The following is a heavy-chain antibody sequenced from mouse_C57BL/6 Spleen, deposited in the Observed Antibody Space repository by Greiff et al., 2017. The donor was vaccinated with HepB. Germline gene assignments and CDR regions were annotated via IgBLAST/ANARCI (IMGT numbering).Heavy chain of an antibody. J-gene: IGHJ3*01. Sequence: VQLKESGPELVKPGASVKIPCKASGYTFTDYNMDWVKQSHGKSLEWIGDINPNNGGTIYNQKFKGKATLTVDKSSSTAYMELRSLTSEDTAVYYCARSQTAQAAAWFAYWGQGTLVTVSA. CDR2: INPNNGGT. CDR3: ARSQTAQAAAWFAY. D-gene: IGHD3-2*02. CDR1: GYTFTDYN. V-gene: IGHV1-18*01.